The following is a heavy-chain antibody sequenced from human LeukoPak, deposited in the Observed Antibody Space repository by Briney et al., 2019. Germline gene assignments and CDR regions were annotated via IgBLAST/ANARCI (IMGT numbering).Heavy chain of an antibody. D-gene: IGHD6-6*01. CDR3: ARAEGGSSFEAFDY. J-gene: IGHJ4*02. Sequence: SETLSLTCTVSGGSISSGDYYWSWIRQPPGKGLEWIGYIYYSGSTYYNPSLKSRVTILVDTSKNQFSLKLSSVTAADTAVYYCARAEGGSSFEAFDYWGQGTLVTVSS. V-gene: IGHV4-30-4*08. CDR1: GGSISSGDYY. CDR2: IYYSGST.